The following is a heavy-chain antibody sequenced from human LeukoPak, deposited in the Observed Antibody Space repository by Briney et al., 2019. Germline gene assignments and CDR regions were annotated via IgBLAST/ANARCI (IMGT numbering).Heavy chain of an antibody. D-gene: IGHD3-10*01. CDR2: IIPIFGTA. V-gene: IGHV1-69*06. CDR3: ARGRYRGAFSPLWFDP. J-gene: IGHJ5*02. CDR1: GGTFSSYA. Sequence: GASVKVSCKASGGTFSSYAISWVRQAPGQGLEWMGGIIPIFGTANYAQKFQGRVTITADKSTSTAYMELSSLRSEDTAVYYCARGRYRGAFSPLWFDPWGQGTLVTVSS.